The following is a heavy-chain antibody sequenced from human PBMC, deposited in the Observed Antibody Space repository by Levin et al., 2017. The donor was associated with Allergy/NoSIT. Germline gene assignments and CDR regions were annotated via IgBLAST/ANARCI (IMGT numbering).Heavy chain of an antibody. CDR2: IDPRDSYT. V-gene: IGHV5-10-1*01. J-gene: IGHJ5*02. CDR3: GRSHYCTSGSCYSGGGDL. D-gene: IGHD2-15*01. Sequence: PGESLKISCEGSGYNFSHYWISWVRQMPGKGLEWMGRIDPRDSYTNYSPSFRGHVTFPVDNSISTAYLRWRSLQASDSAVYYCGRSHYCTSGSCYSGGGDLWGQGTLVTVSS. CDR1: GYNFSHYW.